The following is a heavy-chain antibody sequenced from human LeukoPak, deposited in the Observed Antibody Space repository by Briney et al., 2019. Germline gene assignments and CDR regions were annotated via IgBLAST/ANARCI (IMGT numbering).Heavy chain of an antibody. CDR1: GFTFSSYA. Sequence: GGSLRLSCAASGFTFSSYAMSWVRQAPGKGLEWVSAISGSGGSTYYADSVKGRFTISRDNSKNTLYLQMNSLRAEDTAVYYCAKDRSSRTYWGASDYWGQGTLVTVSS. CDR2: ISGSGGST. D-gene: IGHD3-16*01. V-gene: IGHV3-23*01. J-gene: IGHJ4*02. CDR3: AKDRSSRTYWGASDY.